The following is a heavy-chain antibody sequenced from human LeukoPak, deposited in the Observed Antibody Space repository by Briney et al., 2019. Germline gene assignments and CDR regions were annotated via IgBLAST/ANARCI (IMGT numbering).Heavy chain of an antibody. CDR3: TTTYSSSWYFDAFDI. Sequence: TGGSLRLSCAASGFTFSGSAMHWVRQASGKGLEWVGRIRSKANSYATAYAASVKGRFTISRDDSKNTAYLQMNSLKTEDTAVYYCTTTYSSSWYFDAFDIWGQGTMVTVSS. D-gene: IGHD6-13*01. V-gene: IGHV3-73*01. CDR1: GFTFSGSA. J-gene: IGHJ3*02. CDR2: IRSKANSYAT.